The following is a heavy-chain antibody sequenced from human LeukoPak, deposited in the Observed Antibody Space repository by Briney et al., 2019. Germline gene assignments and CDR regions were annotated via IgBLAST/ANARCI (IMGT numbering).Heavy chain of an antibody. CDR2: ITDSGTGT. D-gene: IGHD2-21*02. CDR1: GFTFSSYA. V-gene: IGHV3-23*01. Sequence: GGSLRLSCAASGFTFSSYALSWVRQAPGKGLEWVSGITDSGTGTYYADSVKGRFTISRDNSKNTVYLQMSSLRAEDTAVYYCARVTFCGGDCYTFDYWGQGTLVTVSS. J-gene: IGHJ4*02. CDR3: ARVTFCGGDCYTFDY.